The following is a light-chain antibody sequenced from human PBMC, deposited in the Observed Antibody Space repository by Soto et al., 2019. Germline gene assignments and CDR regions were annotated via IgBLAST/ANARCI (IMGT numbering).Light chain of an antibody. Sequence: DVVMTQSPLSLPVTLGRPASIPCRSSQSLLHRNGYNYLDWYLQKPGQSPQLLIYLGSSRASGVPDRFSGSESGTDFTLNISRVEAEDVGMYYCMQALQTPITFGQGTRLEIK. CDR2: LGS. V-gene: IGKV2-28*01. CDR1: QSLLHRNGYNY. J-gene: IGKJ5*01. CDR3: MQALQTPIT.